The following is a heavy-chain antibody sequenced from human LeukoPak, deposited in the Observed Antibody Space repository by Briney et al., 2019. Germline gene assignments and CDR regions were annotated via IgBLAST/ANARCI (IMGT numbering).Heavy chain of an antibody. J-gene: IGHJ4*02. CDR2: IYTSGST. CDR1: GVSIRSYC. D-gene: IGHD3-22*01. Sequence: SETLSLTCAVSGVSIRSYCWSWIRQPAGKGLEWIGRIYTSGSTNYNPSLKSRVTMSVDTSKNQFSLKLTSVTAADTAVYYCARDKYYYDSSGYYTFDYWGQGTLVTVSS. V-gene: IGHV4-4*07. CDR3: ARDKYYYDSSGYYTFDY.